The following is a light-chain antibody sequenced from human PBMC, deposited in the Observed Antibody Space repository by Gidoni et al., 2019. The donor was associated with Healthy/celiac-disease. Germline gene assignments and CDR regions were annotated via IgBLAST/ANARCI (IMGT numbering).Light chain of an antibody. J-gene: IGLJ2*01. Sequence: SYELTQPPSVSVSPGQTARITCSGDALPNLYAYWYQQTPGQAPVLLIYKDSERPSGIPERFSGSRSGTTVTLTISGVQAEDEADYYCQSADSSGTYVVFGGGTKLTVV. V-gene: IGLV3-25*03. CDR2: KDS. CDR3: QSADSSGTYVV. CDR1: ALPNLY.